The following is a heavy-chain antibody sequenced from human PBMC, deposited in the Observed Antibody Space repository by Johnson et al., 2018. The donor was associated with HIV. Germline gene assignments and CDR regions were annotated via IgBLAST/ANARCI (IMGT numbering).Heavy chain of an antibody. CDR3: AKGADYADYEGAFDI. D-gene: IGHD4-17*01. CDR1: GITVNTNY. CDR2: IFSVGNT. J-gene: IGHJ3*02. Sequence: VLLVESGGGLVQSGGSLRLSCAASGITVNTNYMSWVRRAPGKGLGWVSVIFSVGNTYYADSVKGRFTISRDNSKNTLYLQMNSLRAEDTAVYYCAKGADYADYEGAFDIWGQGTMVTVSS. V-gene: IGHV3-66*02.